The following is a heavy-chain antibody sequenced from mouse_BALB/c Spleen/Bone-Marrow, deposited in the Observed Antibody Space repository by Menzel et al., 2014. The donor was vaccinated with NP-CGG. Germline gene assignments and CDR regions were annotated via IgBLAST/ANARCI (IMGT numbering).Heavy chain of an antibody. Sequence: QVQLQQSGAELAKPGASVKMSCKASGYTFTSYWMHWVKQRPGQGLEWIGYINPSTGYTEYNQKFKDKATLTADKSSSTAYMQLSSLTSEDSAVYYCATGYYFDYWGHGTTLTVSS. D-gene: IGHD4-1*01. CDR3: ATGYYFDY. CDR1: GYTFTSYW. J-gene: IGHJ2*01. V-gene: IGHV1-7*01. CDR2: INPSTGYT.